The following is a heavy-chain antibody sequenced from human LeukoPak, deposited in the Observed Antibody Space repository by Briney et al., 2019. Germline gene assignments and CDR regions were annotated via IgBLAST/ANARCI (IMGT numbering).Heavy chain of an antibody. D-gene: IGHD6-19*01. Sequence: GGSLRLSCAASGFTFSSYSMDWVRQAPGEGLEWVSSISSSSSYIYYADSVKGRFTNSRDNAKNSLYLQMNSLRAEDTAVYYCARDHGSGWQNWGQGTMVTVSS. CDR3: ARDHGSGWQN. CDR1: GFTFSSYS. CDR2: ISSSSSYI. J-gene: IGHJ4*02. V-gene: IGHV3-21*01.